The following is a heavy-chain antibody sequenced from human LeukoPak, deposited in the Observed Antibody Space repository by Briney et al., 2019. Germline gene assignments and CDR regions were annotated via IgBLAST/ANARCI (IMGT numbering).Heavy chain of an antibody. CDR1: GGSITIDY. CDR3: ARDRSRTFDY. Sequence: SETLSLTCTVSGGSITIDYWSWIWQPAGKGLEWIGRLHNSGTTKYNSSLESRVTMSLDTSKNQFSLKVTSVTAADTAVYYCARDRSRTFDYWGQGILVSVST. V-gene: IGHV4-4*07. CDR2: LHNSGTT. J-gene: IGHJ4*02. D-gene: IGHD1-7*01.